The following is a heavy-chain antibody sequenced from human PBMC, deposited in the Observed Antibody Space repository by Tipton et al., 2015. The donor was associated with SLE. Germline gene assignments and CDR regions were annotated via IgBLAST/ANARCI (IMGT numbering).Heavy chain of an antibody. J-gene: IGHJ4*02. D-gene: IGHD6-19*01. V-gene: IGHV4-59*12. Sequence: TLSLTCTVSGGSISSYRWSWIRQPPGKGLEWIGYIYYSGSTNYNPSLKSRVTISVDTSKNQFSLKLSSVTAADTAVYYCARVTGHSSGWYGWVDYWGQGTLVTVSS. CDR2: IYYSGST. CDR3: ARVTGHSSGWYGWVDY. CDR1: GGSISSYR.